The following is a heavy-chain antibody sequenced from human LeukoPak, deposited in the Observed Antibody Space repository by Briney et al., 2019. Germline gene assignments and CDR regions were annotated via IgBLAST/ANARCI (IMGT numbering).Heavy chain of an antibody. J-gene: IGHJ4*02. CDR1: GFTVSSKY. Sequence: GGSLRLSCTVSGFTVSSKYMSWVRQAPGKGLEWVAVIYSGGSTYYADSVKGRFTISRDNSKITLYSQMTGLRAEDTAVYYCARVPGLWYCFDYWGQGTLVTVSS. CDR3: ARVPGLWYCFDY. CDR2: IYSGGST. V-gene: IGHV3-66*01. D-gene: IGHD3-10*01.